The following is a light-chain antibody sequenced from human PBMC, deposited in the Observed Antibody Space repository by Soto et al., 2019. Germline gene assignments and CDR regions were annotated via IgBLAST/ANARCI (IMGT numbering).Light chain of an antibody. Sequence: QSALTQAPSASGTPGQRVTISCSGSSSNIGSNTVNWYQQLPGTAPKVLIYSNDQRPSGVPDRFSGSTSGTSASLAIGGLQSEDEADYYCAVWDDSLNGWVFGGGTKVTVL. CDR3: AVWDDSLNGWV. CDR1: SSNIGSNT. CDR2: SND. J-gene: IGLJ3*02. V-gene: IGLV1-44*01.